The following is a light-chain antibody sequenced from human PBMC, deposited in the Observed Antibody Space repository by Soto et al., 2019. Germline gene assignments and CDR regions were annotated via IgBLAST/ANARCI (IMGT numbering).Light chain of an antibody. CDR2: AVS. Sequence: DIQMTQSPSSLSASVVDRVTITCLASQNINNYLNWYQQKPGKAPELMIYAVSNLRSGVPSRFSGSGSGTDFTLSISSLQPEDLATYYCQQTSDTLSITFGGGTKVDIK. CDR1: QNINNY. V-gene: IGKV1-39*01. J-gene: IGKJ4*01. CDR3: QQTSDTLSIT.